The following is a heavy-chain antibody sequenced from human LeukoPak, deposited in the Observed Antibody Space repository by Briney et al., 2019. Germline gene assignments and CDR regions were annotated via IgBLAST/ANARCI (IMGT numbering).Heavy chain of an antibody. CDR1: GDSVSSNSAA. J-gene: IGHJ3*02. D-gene: IGHD1-26*01. V-gene: IGHV6-1*01. CDR3: AREPKEGGSYIRPDAFDI. CDR2: TYYRSNWYN. Sequence: SQTLSLTCAISGDSVSSNSAAWNWIRQSPSRGLEWLGRTYYRSNWYNDYAVSVKSRITINPDTSKNQFSLQLNSVTPEDTAVYYCAREPKEGGSYIRPDAFDIWGQGTMVTVSS.